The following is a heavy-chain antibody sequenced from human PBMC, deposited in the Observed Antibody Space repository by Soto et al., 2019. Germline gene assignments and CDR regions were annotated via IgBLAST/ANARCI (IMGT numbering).Heavy chain of an antibody. Sequence: GGSLRLSCAASGFTFGPFWMHWVRQAPGKGLVWLSHINSDGSTIVYADSVKGRFTISRDNAKNKLYLQMNSLRVEDTAVYYCTRDRGYPDSFDLGGQGTMVTVSS. CDR3: TRDRGYPDSFDL. CDR1: GFTFGPFW. CDR2: INSDGSTI. V-gene: IGHV3-74*01. D-gene: IGHD3-10*01. J-gene: IGHJ3*01.